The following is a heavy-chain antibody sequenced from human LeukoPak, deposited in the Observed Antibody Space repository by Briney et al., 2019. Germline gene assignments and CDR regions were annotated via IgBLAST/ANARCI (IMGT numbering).Heavy chain of an antibody. CDR3: AKNSVVVPAAPNDY. Sequence: GGSLRLSRAASGFTFSSYAMSWVRQAPGKGLEWVSAISGSGGSTYYADSVKGRFTISRDNSKNTLYLQMNSLRAEDTAVYYCAKNSVVVPAAPNDYWGQGTLVTVSS. D-gene: IGHD2-2*01. CDR2: ISGSGGST. V-gene: IGHV3-23*01. CDR1: GFTFSSYA. J-gene: IGHJ4*02.